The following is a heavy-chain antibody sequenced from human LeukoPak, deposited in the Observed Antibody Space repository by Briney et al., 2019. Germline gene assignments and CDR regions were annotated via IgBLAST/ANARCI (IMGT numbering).Heavy chain of an antibody. V-gene: IGHV3-23*01. J-gene: IGHJ4*02. CDR1: GFTFSSYA. CDR3: AKGPNWAY. CDR2: IGGSGGST. Sequence: GGSLRLSCAASGFTFSSYAMSWVRQAPGKGLEWVSSIGGSGGSTYHADSVKGRFTVSRDNSKNTLYLQMNSLRAEDTAVYYCAKGPNWAYWGQGTLVAVSS. D-gene: IGHD7-27*01.